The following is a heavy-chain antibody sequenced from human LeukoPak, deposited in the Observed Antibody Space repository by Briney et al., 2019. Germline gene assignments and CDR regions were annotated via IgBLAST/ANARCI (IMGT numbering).Heavy chain of an antibody. D-gene: IGHD2-2*01. CDR2: INPNSGGT. CDR3: AAFCCSSTSCYGYFDY. V-gene: IGHV1-2*02. CDR1: GYTFTGYY. J-gene: IGHJ4*02. Sequence: ASVKVSCKASGYTFTGYYMHWVRQAPGQGLEWMGWINPNSGGTNYAQKFQGRVTMTRDTSISTAYMELSRLRSDDTAVYYCAAFCCSSTSCYGYFDYWGQGTLVTVSS.